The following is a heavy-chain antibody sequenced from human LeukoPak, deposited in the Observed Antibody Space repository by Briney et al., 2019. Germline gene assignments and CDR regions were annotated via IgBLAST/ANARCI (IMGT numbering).Heavy chain of an antibody. V-gene: IGHV3-30*18. Sequence: GRSLRLSCAAPGFTFSSSGMHWVRQAPGKGLEWVAVISYDGSNKYYADSVKGRFTISRDNPKNTLDLQMNSLRAEDTAVYYCAKGATYYYDTILNPIDYWGQGTLVTVSS. J-gene: IGHJ4*02. D-gene: IGHD3-22*01. CDR2: ISYDGSNK. CDR3: AKGATYYYDTILNPIDY. CDR1: GFTFSSSG.